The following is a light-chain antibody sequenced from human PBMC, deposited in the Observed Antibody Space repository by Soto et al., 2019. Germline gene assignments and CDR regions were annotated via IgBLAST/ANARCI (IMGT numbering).Light chain of an antibody. CDR3: QQYYSTLALT. J-gene: IGKJ4*01. CDR1: QSVLYSSNNKNY. Sequence: DIVMTQSPDSLAVSLGERATINCKSSQSVLYSSNNKNYLAWYQQKTGQPPKLLIYWASTRESGVPDRFSGSGSGTDFTLPSSSLQAEDVAVYYCQQYYSTLALTFGGGTKVEIK. V-gene: IGKV4-1*01. CDR2: WAS.